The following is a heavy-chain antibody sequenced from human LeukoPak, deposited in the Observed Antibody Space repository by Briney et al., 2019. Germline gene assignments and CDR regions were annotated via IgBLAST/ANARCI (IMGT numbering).Heavy chain of an antibody. CDR2: IYHSGST. CDR3: ARANYYGSGSYGFDP. CDR1: GFTFSAYW. Sequence: GSLRLSCAASGFTFSAYWMSWVRRAPGKGLEWIGSIYHSGSTYYNPSLKSRVTISVDTSKNQFSLKLSSVTAADTAVYYCARANYYGSGSYGFDPWGQGTLVTVSS. V-gene: IGHV4-38-2*01. D-gene: IGHD3-10*01. J-gene: IGHJ5*02.